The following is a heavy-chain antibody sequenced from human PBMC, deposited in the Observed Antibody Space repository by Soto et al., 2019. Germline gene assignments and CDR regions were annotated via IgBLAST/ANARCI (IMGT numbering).Heavy chain of an antibody. Sequence: GGALRLSCAASGFTFSSYAMHWVRQAPGKGLEWVAVISYDGSNKYYADSVKGRFTISRDNSKNTLYLQMNSLRAEDTAVYYCASIRYCSGGSCYSGSDYWGQGTLVTVSS. CDR3: ASIRYCSGGSCYSGSDY. CDR1: GFTFSSYA. J-gene: IGHJ4*02. D-gene: IGHD2-15*01. V-gene: IGHV3-30-3*01. CDR2: ISYDGSNK.